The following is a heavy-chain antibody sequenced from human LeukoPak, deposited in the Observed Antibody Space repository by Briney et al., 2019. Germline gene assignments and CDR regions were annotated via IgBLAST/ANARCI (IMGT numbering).Heavy chain of an antibody. V-gene: IGHV3-21*01. CDR3: ARENVYYYESGGYYYVDY. D-gene: IGHD3-22*01. J-gene: IGHJ4*02. Sequence: GGSLRLSCAASGFTFSSYSMNWVRQAPGKGLEWVSSISSSSSYIYYADSVKGRFTIFRDNAKNSLYLQMNSLRAEDTAVYYCARENVYYYESGGYYYVDYWGQGTLVTVSS. CDR1: GFTFSSYS. CDR2: ISSSSSYI.